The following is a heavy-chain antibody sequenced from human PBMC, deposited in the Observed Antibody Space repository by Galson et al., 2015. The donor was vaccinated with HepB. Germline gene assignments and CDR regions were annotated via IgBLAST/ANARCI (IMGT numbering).Heavy chain of an antibody. J-gene: IGHJ6*02. CDR1: GFTFDDYT. V-gene: IGHV3-43*01. Sequence: SLRLSCAASGFTFDDYTMHWVRQAPGKSLEWVSLISWDGVTTYYTNSVKGRFTISRDNSKHSLFLQMNSLRTQDTALYYCVKDLTYYYGSGISRAYGLDVWGQGTTATVAS. D-gene: IGHD3-10*01. CDR3: VKDLTYYYGSGISRAYGLDV. CDR2: ISWDGVTT.